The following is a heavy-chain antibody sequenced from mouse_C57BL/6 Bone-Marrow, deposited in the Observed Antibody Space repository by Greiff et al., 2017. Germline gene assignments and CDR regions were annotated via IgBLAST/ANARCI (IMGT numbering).Heavy chain of an antibody. V-gene: IGHV14-4*01. Sequence: VQLQQSGAELVRPGASVKLSCTASGFNIKDDYMHWVKQRPEQGLEWIGWIDPENGDTEYASKFQGKATITADTSSNTAYLQLSSLTSEDTAVXYCTTPFYYGSSFYWYFDVWGTGTTVTVSS. D-gene: IGHD1-1*01. CDR1: GFNIKDDY. CDR3: TTPFYYGSSFYWYFDV. J-gene: IGHJ1*03. CDR2: IDPENGDT.